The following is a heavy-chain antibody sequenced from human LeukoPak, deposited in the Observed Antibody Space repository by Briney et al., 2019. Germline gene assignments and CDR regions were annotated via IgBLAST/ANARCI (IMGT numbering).Heavy chain of an antibody. J-gene: IGHJ5*02. Sequence: SETLSLTCTVSGGSISSSSYYWGWIRQPPGKGLEWIGSIYYSGSTYYNPSLKSRVTISVDTSKDQFSLRLSSVTAADTAVYYCARRLVGATIASWFDPWGQGTLATVSS. V-gene: IGHV4-39*01. CDR2: IYYSGST. CDR1: GGSISSSSYY. CDR3: ARRLVGATIASWFDP. D-gene: IGHD1-26*01.